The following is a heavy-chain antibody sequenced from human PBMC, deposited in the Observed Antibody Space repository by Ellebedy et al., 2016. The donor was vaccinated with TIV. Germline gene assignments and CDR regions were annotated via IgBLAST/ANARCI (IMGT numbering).Heavy chain of an antibody. Sequence: GESLKISCGASGFTLTSYAMNWVRQAPGKGLEWVSSINDISSHIYYADSVRGRFTISRDNAKNSLFLQMDSLRADDTAVYYCAGIADVRFDPWGQGTLVSVSS. CDR3: AGIADVRFDP. CDR1: GFTLTSYA. CDR2: INDISSHI. D-gene: IGHD3-10*02. V-gene: IGHV3-21*01. J-gene: IGHJ5*02.